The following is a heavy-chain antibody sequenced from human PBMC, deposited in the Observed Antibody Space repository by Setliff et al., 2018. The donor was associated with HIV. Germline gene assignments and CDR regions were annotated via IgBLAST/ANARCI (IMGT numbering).Heavy chain of an antibody. Sequence: GGSLRLSCAASGFTFSSYGMHWVRQAPGKGLEWVAVIWYDGSNKYYADSVKGRFTISRDNSKNTLYLQMNSLGAEDTAVYYCAKDPPTLQWAFDYWGQGTLVTVSS. D-gene: IGHD2-8*01. CDR2: IWYDGSNK. V-gene: IGHV3-33*06. J-gene: IGHJ4*02. CDR3: AKDPPTLQWAFDY. CDR1: GFTFSSYG.